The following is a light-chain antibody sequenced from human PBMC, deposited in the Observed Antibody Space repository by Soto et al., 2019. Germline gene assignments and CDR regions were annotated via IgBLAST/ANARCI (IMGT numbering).Light chain of an antibody. Sequence: QSVLTQPASVSGSPGQSITIFCTGTSRDVGTYNYVSWYQQYPGKAPKLLIYEVTNRPSGVSNRFSASKTGNTASLTISGLQAEDEADYYCFSYTSSISWVFGGGTKLTVL. CDR3: FSYTSSISWV. CDR1: SRDVGTYNY. CDR2: EVT. J-gene: IGLJ3*02. V-gene: IGLV2-14*01.